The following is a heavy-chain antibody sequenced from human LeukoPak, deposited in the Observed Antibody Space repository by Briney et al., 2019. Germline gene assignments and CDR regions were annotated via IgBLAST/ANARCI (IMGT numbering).Heavy chain of an antibody. CDR1: GGSISSYY. CDR2: IYYSGST. J-gene: IGHJ6*03. V-gene: IGHV4-59*01. Sequence: SETLSLTCTVSGGSISSYYWSWIRQPPGKGLEWIGYIYYSGSTNYNPSLKSRVTISVDTSKNQFSLKPSSVTAADTAVYYCARRRVETYYMDVWGKGTTVTVSS. CDR3: ARRRVETYYMDV.